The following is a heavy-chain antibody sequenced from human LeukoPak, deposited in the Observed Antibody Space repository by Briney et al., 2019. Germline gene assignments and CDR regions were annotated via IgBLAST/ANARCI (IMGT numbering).Heavy chain of an antibody. CDR2: MHHSGST. J-gene: IGHJ4*02. Sequence: SETLSLTCAVSGYSISSGYYWGWIRQPPGKGLEWIGSMHHSGSTSYNPSLKSRVTISVDTSKNQFSLKLSSVTAADTAVYYCARADSYDSSGYSHYFDYWGQGTLVTVSS. CDR3: ARADSYDSSGYSHYFDY. CDR1: GYSISSGYY. V-gene: IGHV4-38-2*01. D-gene: IGHD3-22*01.